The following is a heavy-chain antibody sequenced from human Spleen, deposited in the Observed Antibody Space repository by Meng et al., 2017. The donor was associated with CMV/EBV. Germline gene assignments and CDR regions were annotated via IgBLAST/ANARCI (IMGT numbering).Heavy chain of an antibody. CDR1: GFTFSNYE. D-gene: IGHD2-15*01. J-gene: IGHJ6*02. V-gene: IGHV3-21*01. CDR2: ISSSSSYI. Sequence: GGSLRLSCAASGFTFSNYEINWVRQAPGKGLEWVSSISSSSSYIYYADSVKGRFTISRDNAKNSLYLQMNSLRAEDTAVYYCAREGSHCSGGSCYGMDVWGQGTTVTVSS. CDR3: AREGSHCSGGSCYGMDV.